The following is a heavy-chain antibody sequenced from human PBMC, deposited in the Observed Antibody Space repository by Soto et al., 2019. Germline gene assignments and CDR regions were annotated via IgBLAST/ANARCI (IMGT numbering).Heavy chain of an antibody. CDR2: LSGYNGNT. D-gene: IGHD6-19*01. V-gene: IGHV1-18*01. Sequence: ASVKVSCKASGYSFTGYGISWVRQAPGQGLEWMGWLSGYNGNTNYAQKFQGRVTMTTDTSTSTAYMELRSLRFDDTAVYYCARTGMAVVGRWFDPWGQGTLVTVSS. J-gene: IGHJ5*02. CDR3: ARTGMAVVGRWFDP. CDR1: GYSFTGYG.